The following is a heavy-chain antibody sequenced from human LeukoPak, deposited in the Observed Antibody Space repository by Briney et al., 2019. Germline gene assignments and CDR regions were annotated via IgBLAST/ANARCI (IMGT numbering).Heavy chain of an antibody. V-gene: IGHV5-10-1*01. CDR1: GYSFTSYW. CDR2: IDPSDSNT. D-gene: IGHD1-20*01. Sequence: GESLRISCKGSGYSFTSYWISWVRQMPGKGLEWMGKIDPSDSNTNYSPSFQGHVTISVDRSISTAYLQWSSLKASDTAIYYCARLPGSFIFNYFFDYWGQGTLVTVSS. J-gene: IGHJ4*02. CDR3: ARLPGSFIFNYFFDY.